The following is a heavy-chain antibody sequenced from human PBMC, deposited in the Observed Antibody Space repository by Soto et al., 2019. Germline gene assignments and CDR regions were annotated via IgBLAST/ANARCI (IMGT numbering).Heavy chain of an antibody. D-gene: IGHD3-10*01. V-gene: IGHV3-21*01. CDR2: ISSSSSYI. Sequence: KSGGSLRLSCAASGFTFSSYSMNWVRQAPGKGLEWVSPISSSSSYIYYADSVKGRFTISRDNAKNSLYLQMNSLRAEDTAVYYCARYYYGSGSYYYYGMDVWGQGTTVTVSS. CDR1: GFTFSSYS. J-gene: IGHJ6*02. CDR3: ARYYYGSGSYYYYGMDV.